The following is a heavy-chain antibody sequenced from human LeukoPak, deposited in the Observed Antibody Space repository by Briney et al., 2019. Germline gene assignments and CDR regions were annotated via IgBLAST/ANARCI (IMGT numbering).Heavy chain of an antibody. D-gene: IGHD6-19*01. Sequence: ASVKVSCKASGYTFTGYYMHWVRQAPGQGLEWMGWINPNSGGTNYAQKFQGRVTMTRDTSISTAYMELSRLRSDDTAVYYCARDSPPGYSSGWYGANWFDPWGQGTLVTVSS. V-gene: IGHV1-2*02. CDR3: ARDSPPGYSSGWYGANWFDP. CDR2: INPNSGGT. J-gene: IGHJ5*02. CDR1: GYTFTGYY.